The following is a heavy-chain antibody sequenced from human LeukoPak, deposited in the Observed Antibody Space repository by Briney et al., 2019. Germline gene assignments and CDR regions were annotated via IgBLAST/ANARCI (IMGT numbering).Heavy chain of an antibody. Sequence: ASVKVSCKASGYTFTSYGISWVRQAPGQGLEWMGWISAYNGNTNYAQKLQGRITMTTDTSTSTAHMELRSLRSDDTAVYYCARVDGDYQYYYGMDVWGQGTTVTVSS. D-gene: IGHD4-17*01. J-gene: IGHJ6*02. CDR1: GYTFTSYG. CDR2: ISAYNGNT. CDR3: ARVDGDYQYYYGMDV. V-gene: IGHV1-18*01.